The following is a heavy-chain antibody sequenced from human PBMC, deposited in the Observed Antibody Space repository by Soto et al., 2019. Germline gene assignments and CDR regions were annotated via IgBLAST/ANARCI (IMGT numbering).Heavy chain of an antibody. CDR3: ARTYYYDSSPSGRYYGMDV. CDR2: INPNSGGT. D-gene: IGHD3-22*01. Sequence: ASVKVSCKASGYTFTGYYMHWVRQAPGQGPEWMGWINPNSGGTNYAQKFQGWVTMTRDTSISTAYMELSRLRSDDTAVYYCARTYYYDSSPSGRYYGMDVWGQGTTVTVSS. CDR1: GYTFTGYY. V-gene: IGHV1-2*04. J-gene: IGHJ6*02.